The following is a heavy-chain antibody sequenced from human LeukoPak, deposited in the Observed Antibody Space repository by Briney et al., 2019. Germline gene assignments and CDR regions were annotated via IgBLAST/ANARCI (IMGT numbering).Heavy chain of an antibody. CDR3: ARPYDSSGYWDY. CDR2: IYYSGST. Sequence: SETLSLTCTVSGGSISSSSYYWGWIRQPPGKGLERIGSIYYSGSTYYNPSLKSRVTISVDTSKNQFSLKLSSVTAADTAVYYCARPYDSSGYWDYWGQGTLVTVSS. D-gene: IGHD3-22*01. J-gene: IGHJ4*02. CDR1: GGSISSSSYY. V-gene: IGHV4-39*01.